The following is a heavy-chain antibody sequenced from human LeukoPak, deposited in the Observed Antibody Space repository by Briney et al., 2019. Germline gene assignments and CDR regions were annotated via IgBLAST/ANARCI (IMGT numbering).Heavy chain of an antibody. Sequence: SQTLSLTCTVSGGSLSSGTFYWSWIRHPAGEGLEWIGRVYTSGSTDYNSSFMSRVTISIDTSKNQFFLKLSSVTAADTAVYYCARVGGYSGSYYYFDNWGQGTLVTVSS. CDR1: GGSLSSGTFY. CDR3: ARVGGYSGSYYYFDN. J-gene: IGHJ4*02. D-gene: IGHD1-26*01. V-gene: IGHV4-61*02. CDR2: VYTSGST.